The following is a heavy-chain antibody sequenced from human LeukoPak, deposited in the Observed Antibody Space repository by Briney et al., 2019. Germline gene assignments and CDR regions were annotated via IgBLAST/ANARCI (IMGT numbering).Heavy chain of an antibody. Sequence: PSETLSLTCTVSGYSISSGYYWGWIRQPPGKGLEWIGSIYHSGSTYYNPSLKSRVTISVDTSKNQFSLKLSSVTAADTAVYYCARVLYYDYVWGSYRSPRNWFDPWGQGTLVTVSS. CDR2: IYHSGST. J-gene: IGHJ5*02. V-gene: IGHV4-38-2*02. CDR3: ARVLYYDYVWGSYRSPRNWFDP. CDR1: GYSISSGYY. D-gene: IGHD3-16*02.